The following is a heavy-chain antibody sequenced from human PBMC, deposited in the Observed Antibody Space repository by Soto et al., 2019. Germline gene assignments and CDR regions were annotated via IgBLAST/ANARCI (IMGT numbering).Heavy chain of an antibody. CDR3: ARGTGGNWAAFDV. Sequence: QVQLVQSGAEVKKPGASVKVSCKASGYTFSSYAITWVRQAPGQGLEWMGWISAYNDNTNYAQNLQGRVXXTXDXXTSTAYMELRSLRSDDTAVYYCARGTGGNWAAFDVWGQGTMVTVSS. V-gene: IGHV1-18*01. CDR1: GYTFSSYA. CDR2: ISAYNDNT. J-gene: IGHJ3*01. D-gene: IGHD2-15*01.